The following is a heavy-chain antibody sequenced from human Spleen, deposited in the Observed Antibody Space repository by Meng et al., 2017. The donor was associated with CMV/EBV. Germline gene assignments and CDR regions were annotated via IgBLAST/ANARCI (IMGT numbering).Heavy chain of an antibody. Sequence: SQTLSLTCAVSGGSISNSSYYWGWIRQPPGKGLEWIGSFYYTGSSSYNPSLKSRGTISVDTSKKQFSLKLTSVTAADTAVYYCARGGYFDFLSGWGYFDSWGQGTLVTVSS. J-gene: IGHJ4*02. D-gene: IGHD3-3*01. CDR2: FYYTGSS. V-gene: IGHV4-39*01. CDR3: ARGGYFDFLSGWGYFDS. CDR1: GGSISNSSYY.